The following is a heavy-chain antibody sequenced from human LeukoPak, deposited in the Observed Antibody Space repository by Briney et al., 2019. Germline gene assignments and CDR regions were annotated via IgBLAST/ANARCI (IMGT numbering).Heavy chain of an antibody. J-gene: IGHJ4*02. Sequence: ASVKVSCKASGGTFTNYDINWVRQATGQGLEWMGWMNPNSGNTGYAQKFQGRVTINRNTSISTAYMELSSLRSEDTAVYYCARCATPRIACFDFWGQGTLVTVSS. CDR2: MNPNSGNT. CDR1: GGTFTNYD. V-gene: IGHV1-8*02. D-gene: IGHD2-15*01. CDR3: ARCATPRIACFDF.